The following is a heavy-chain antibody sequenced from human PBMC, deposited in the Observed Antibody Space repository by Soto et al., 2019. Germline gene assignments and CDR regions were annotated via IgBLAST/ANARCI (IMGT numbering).Heavy chain of an antibody. CDR1: GFTFSSYG. D-gene: IGHD2-15*01. CDR2: IWYDGSNK. Sequence: GGSLRLSCAASGFTFSSYGMHWVRQAPGKGLEWVAVIWYDGSNKYYADSVKGRFTISRDNSKNTLYLQMNSLRAEDTAVYYCARDPSRVGYCSGGSCYSWWFDPWGQGTLVTVSS. CDR3: ARDPSRVGYCSGGSCYSWWFDP. J-gene: IGHJ5*02. V-gene: IGHV3-33*01.